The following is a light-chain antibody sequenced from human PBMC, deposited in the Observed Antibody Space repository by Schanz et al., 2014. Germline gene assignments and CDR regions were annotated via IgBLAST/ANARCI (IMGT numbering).Light chain of an antibody. CDR3: CSYADGGTYV. Sequence: QSVLTQPPSVSAAPGQRVTISCSGSAFNIGQNYVSWFQQFPGTAPKLLIYVTHQRPSEIPDRFSGSKTGTSATLAITGLQAEDEADYYCCSYADGGTYVFGTGTKLTVL. J-gene: IGLJ1*01. CDR2: VTH. CDR1: AFNIGQNY. V-gene: IGLV1-51*01.